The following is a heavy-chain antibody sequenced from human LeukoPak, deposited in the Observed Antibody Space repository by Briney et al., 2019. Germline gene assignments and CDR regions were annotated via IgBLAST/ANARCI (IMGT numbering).Heavy chain of an antibody. Sequence: SETLSLTCTVSGGSISSSSYYWGWIRQPPGKGLEWIGSIYYSGSAYYNPSLKSRVTISVDTSKNQFSLKLSSVTAADTAVYYCARGTVYNWFDPWGQETLVTVSS. CDR2: IYYSGSA. V-gene: IGHV4-39*07. J-gene: IGHJ5*02. D-gene: IGHD4-11*01. CDR3: ARGTVYNWFDP. CDR1: GGSISSSSYY.